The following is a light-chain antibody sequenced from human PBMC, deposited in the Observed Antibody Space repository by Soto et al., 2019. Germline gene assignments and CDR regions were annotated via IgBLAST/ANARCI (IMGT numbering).Light chain of an antibody. Sequence: DIQLTQSPSFLSASVGDRVTITCRASQGISTFLAWYQQRPGKAPKLLIYAASTLQSGVPSRFSGSGSGTEFTLTNICLQPEDFATYYCQQVIRYPPGFGPGTNVDLK. CDR3: QQVIRYPPG. V-gene: IGKV1-9*01. J-gene: IGKJ3*01. CDR1: QGISTF. CDR2: AAS.